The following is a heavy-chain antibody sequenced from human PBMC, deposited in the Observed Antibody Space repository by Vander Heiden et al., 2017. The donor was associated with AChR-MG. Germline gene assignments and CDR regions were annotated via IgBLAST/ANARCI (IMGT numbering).Heavy chain of an antibody. CDR3: ARNLLEYSGNDNDLDYFGMDV. CDR1: GDSITTSSW. Sequence: QVQLHESGPGLVKPLETLSLTCAVSGDSITTSSWWTWVRQAPGKGLEWIGDIYHSGTTNNNPSLKSRVTLSVDKSKNQFSLILTSVTAAETENYLCARNLLEYSGNDNDLDYFGMDVWGRGTPVTVS. V-gene: IGHV4-4*02. CDR2: IYHSGTT. J-gene: IGHJ6*02. D-gene: IGHD5-12*01.